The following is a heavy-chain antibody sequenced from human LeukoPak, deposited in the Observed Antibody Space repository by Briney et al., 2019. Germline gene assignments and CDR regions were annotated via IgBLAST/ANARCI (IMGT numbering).Heavy chain of an antibody. CDR1: GYTFTGYY. CDR3: ARKAVAGNLFDH. D-gene: IGHD6-19*01. Sequence: ASVKVSCKASGYTFTGYYMHWVRQAPGQGLEWMGWINPNSGGTNYAQKFQGRVTMTRDTSISTAYMELSRLRSDDTAVYYCARKAVAGNLFDHWGQGTLVTVSS. V-gene: IGHV1-2*02. J-gene: IGHJ5*02. CDR2: INPNSGGT.